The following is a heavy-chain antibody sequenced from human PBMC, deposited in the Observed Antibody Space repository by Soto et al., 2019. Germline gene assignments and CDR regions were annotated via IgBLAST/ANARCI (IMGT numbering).Heavy chain of an antibody. CDR3: ACSVYGDAFDI. CDR2: IIPIFGTA. CDR1: GGTFSSYA. Sequence: GASVKVSCKASGGTFSSYAISWVRQAPGQGLEWMGGIIPIFGTANYAQKFQGRVTITADKSTSTAYMELSSLRSEDTAVYYCACSVYGDAFDIWGQGTMVTVSS. V-gene: IGHV1-69*06. J-gene: IGHJ3*02. D-gene: IGHD3-10*02.